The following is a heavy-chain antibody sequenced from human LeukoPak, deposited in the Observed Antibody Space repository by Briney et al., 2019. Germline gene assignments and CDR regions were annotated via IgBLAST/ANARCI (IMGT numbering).Heavy chain of an antibody. CDR2: ISSSSSYI. V-gene: IGHV3-21*01. CDR3: AREIDFDWLLSYYFDY. Sequence: PGGSLRLSCAASGFTFSSYSMNWDRQAPGKGLEWVSSISSSSSYIYYADSMKGRFTISRDNAKNSLYLQMNSLRAEDTAVYYCAREIDFDWLLSYYFDYWGQGTLLTVSS. CDR1: GFTFSSYS. D-gene: IGHD3-9*01. J-gene: IGHJ4*02.